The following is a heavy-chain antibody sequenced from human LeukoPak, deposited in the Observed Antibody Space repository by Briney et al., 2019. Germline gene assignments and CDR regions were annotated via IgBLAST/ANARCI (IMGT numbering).Heavy chain of an antibody. V-gene: IGHV3-23*01. CDR1: GFTFSSYA. J-gene: IGHJ4*02. CDR3: AKVYCSSSGCYRIDY. CDR2: ISAGGGST. D-gene: IGHD2-2*01. Sequence: GGSLRLSCAASGFTFSSYAMSWVRQAPGKGLEWVSAISAGGGSTYYADSVKGRFTISRDNSKNTLYLQMNSLRAEDTALYFCAKVYCSSSGCYRIDYWGQGTLVTVSS.